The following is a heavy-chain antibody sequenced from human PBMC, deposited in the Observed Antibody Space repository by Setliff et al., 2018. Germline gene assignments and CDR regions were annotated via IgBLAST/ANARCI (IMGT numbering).Heavy chain of an antibody. V-gene: IGHV4-39*07. CDR1: GGSISSSSYY. D-gene: IGHD3-3*01. CDR3: ARRSTYYNFWSGYWDY. CDR2: IYYSGST. J-gene: IGHJ4*02. Sequence: NPSEPLSLTCTVSGGSISSSSYYWGWIRQPPGKGLEWIGSIYYSGSTYYNPSLKSRVTISVDTSKNQFSLKLSSVTAADTAVYYCARRSTYYNFWSGYWDYWGQGTLVTVSS.